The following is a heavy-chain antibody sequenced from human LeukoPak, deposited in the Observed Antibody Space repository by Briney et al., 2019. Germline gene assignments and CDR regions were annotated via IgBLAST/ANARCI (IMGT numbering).Heavy chain of an antibody. J-gene: IGHJ4*02. V-gene: IGHV3-33*06. Sequence: GRSLRLSCAASGFTFSSYGMHWVRQAPGKGLEWVAVIWYDGSNKYYADSVKGRFTISRDNSKNTLYLQMNSLRAEDTAVYYCAKEWEAALDYWGQRTLVTVSS. CDR1: GFTFSSYG. CDR3: AKEWEAALDY. D-gene: IGHD1-26*01. CDR2: IWYDGSNK.